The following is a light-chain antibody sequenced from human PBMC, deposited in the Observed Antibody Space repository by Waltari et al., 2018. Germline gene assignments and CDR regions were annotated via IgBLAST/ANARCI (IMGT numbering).Light chain of an antibody. CDR2: AAS. J-gene: IGKJ3*01. Sequence: EIVLTPSPGTLSLSPGERATLSCRASESVRNRPLTWYQQKHGQAPRFLIYAASSRATGIPDRFSGSGSGTDFILTISRLEPEDFGVYYCQQYGSSPFTFGPGTRLDI. CDR1: ESVRNRP. CDR3: QQYGSSPFT. V-gene: IGKV3-20*01.